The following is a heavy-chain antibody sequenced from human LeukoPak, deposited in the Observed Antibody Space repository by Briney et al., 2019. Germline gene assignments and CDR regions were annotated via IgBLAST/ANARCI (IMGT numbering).Heavy chain of an antibody. Sequence: GASVKISCKVSGYTSTDYYVHWVQQAPGKGLEWMGLIDPEDGETIYAEEFQGRVSITADTSTDTAYMELSSLRFDDTAVYYCATGHITGGTGFDYWGQGTLVTVSS. CDR2: IDPEDGET. V-gene: IGHV1-69-2*01. J-gene: IGHJ4*02. D-gene: IGHD1-20*01. CDR1: GYTSTDYY. CDR3: ATGHITGGTGFDY.